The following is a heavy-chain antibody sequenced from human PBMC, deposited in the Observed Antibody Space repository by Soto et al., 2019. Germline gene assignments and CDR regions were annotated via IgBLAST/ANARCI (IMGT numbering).Heavy chain of an antibody. Sequence: SETLSLTCTVSGGAISGYYWTWIRQPAGKGLEWIGRIYSSGTTKYNPSLQSRLNMSLDTSKNQFSLRLTSVTAADTAVYYCARGQRFSDWFDPWGQGTLVTVSS. CDR3: ARGQRFSDWFDP. D-gene: IGHD3-3*01. CDR1: GGAISGYY. J-gene: IGHJ5*02. V-gene: IGHV4-4*07. CDR2: IYSSGTT.